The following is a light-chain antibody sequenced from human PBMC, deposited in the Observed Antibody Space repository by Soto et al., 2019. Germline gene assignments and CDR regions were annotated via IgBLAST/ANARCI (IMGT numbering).Light chain of an antibody. Sequence: QSVLTQPASVSGSPGQSITISCTGTSSDVGGYNYVSWYQQHPGKAPKLMIYDVSNRPSGVSNRFSGSKSGNTARTISGLQAEDEADYYCSSYTSSSIYVFGTGTKVTVL. CDR3: SSYTSSSIYV. J-gene: IGLJ1*01. CDR1: SSDVGGYNY. V-gene: IGLV2-14*01. CDR2: DVS.